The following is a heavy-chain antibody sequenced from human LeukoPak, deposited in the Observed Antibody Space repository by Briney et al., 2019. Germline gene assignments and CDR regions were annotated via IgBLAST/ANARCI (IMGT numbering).Heavy chain of an antibody. V-gene: IGHV4-61*01. CDR2: IYYSGST. J-gene: IGHJ6*03. CDR1: GYSISSGYY. CDR3: ARDSVTYYYYYMDV. Sequence: PSETLSLTCAVSGYSISSGYYWGWIRQPPGKGLEWIGYIYYSGSTNYNPSLKSRVTISVDTSKNQFSLKLSSVTAADTAVYYCARDSVTYYYYYMDVWGRGTTVTVSS. D-gene: IGHD4-11*01.